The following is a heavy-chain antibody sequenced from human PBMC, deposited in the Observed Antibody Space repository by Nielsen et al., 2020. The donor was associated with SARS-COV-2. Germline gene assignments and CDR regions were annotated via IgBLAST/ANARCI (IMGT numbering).Heavy chain of an antibody. CDR1: GGSISSGGYY. CDR2: INHSGST. V-gene: IGHV4-31*03. Sequence: LRLSCTVSGGSISSGGYYWSWIRQHPGKGLEWIGEINHSGSTNYNPSLKSRVTISVDTSKNQFSLKLSSVTAADTAVYYCARHAPGYYDYWGQGTLVTVSS. D-gene: IGHD3-22*01. J-gene: IGHJ4*02. CDR3: ARHAPGYYDY.